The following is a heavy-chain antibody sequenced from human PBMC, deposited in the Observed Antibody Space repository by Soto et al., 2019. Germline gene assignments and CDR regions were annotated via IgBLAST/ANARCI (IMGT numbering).Heavy chain of an antibody. D-gene: IGHD1-26*01. CDR3: AMVPVGVYGKLDP. Sequence: EVQLVESGGGLVQPGGSLRLSCAPSGFALSSYWMHWVRQVPGKGLVWVSRINPDGSRVDYANSVRGRFTISRDDAKNTLFLQMNSLRAEDTAVYYWAMVPVGVYGKLDPWGQGTLVTVSS. CDR1: GFALSSYW. CDR2: INPDGSRV. J-gene: IGHJ5*02. V-gene: IGHV3-74*01.